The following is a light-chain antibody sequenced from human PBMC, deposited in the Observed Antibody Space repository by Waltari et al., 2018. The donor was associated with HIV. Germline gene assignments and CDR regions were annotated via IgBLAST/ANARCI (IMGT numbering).Light chain of an antibody. J-gene: IGLJ3*02. CDR3: LLYYGGRQPTWV. CDR1: TGAVTSSSY. Sequence: VVTQEPSLTVSPGGTVTLTCTSSTGAVTSSSYASWFQQRPGQAPRPLIYSADQIHSWTPGHFSGALLGAKAALTLFGAQPEDEADYFCLLYYGGRQPTWVFGGGTKLTV. CDR2: SAD. V-gene: IGLV7-43*01.